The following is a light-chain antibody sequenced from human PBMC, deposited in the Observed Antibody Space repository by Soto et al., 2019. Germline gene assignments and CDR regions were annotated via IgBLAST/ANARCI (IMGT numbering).Light chain of an antibody. V-gene: IGKV3-20*01. CDR2: GAS. Sequence: EIVLTQSPATLSLSPGERATLSCRASQTVSSSLAWYQQKPGQAPRLLIYGASSRATGIPDRFSGSGSGTDFTLTIRRLEPEDFAVYYCKQYDSSPKTFGQGTKVDIK. J-gene: IGKJ1*01. CDR3: KQYDSSPKT. CDR1: QTVSSS.